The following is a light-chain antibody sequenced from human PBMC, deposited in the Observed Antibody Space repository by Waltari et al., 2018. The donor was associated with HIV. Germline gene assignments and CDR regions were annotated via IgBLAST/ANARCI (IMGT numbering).Light chain of an antibody. J-gene: IGLJ3*02. CDR2: DSD. V-gene: IGLV1-51*01. Sequence: QSVLTQPPSVSAAPGQKVTIPCSGSNSNLGHPYPPWYQQLPGTAPKLLIYDSDKRPAGIPDRLSGSKAGTSATLGITGLQTGDGANYYCVTWDTRLRAVVFGGGTKLTVL. CDR1: NSNLGHPY. CDR3: VTWDTRLRAVV.